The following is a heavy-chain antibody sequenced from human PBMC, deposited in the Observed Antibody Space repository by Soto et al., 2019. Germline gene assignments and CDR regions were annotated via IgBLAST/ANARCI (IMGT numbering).Heavy chain of an antibody. D-gene: IGHD3-10*01. V-gene: IGHV4-59*08. CDR2: IYYSGST. Sequence: SETLSLTCTVSGGSISSYYWSWIRQPPGKGLEWIGYIYYSGSTNYNPSLKSRVTISVDTSKNQLSLKLSSVTAADTAVYYCARHWFGESLFDYWGQGTLVTVSS. CDR1: GGSISSYY. CDR3: ARHWFGESLFDY. J-gene: IGHJ4*02.